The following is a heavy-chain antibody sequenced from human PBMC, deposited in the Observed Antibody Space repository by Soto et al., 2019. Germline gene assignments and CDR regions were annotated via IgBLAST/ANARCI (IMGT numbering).Heavy chain of an antibody. Sequence: EASVKVSCKASGYTFTSYGISWVRQAPGQGLEWMGWISAYNGNTNYAQKLQGRVTMTTDTSTSTAYMELRSLRSDDTAVYYCARDVGGSYWGNDYFDYWGQGTLVTVSS. V-gene: IGHV1-18*01. D-gene: IGHD1-26*01. CDR1: GYTFTSYG. J-gene: IGHJ4*02. CDR2: ISAYNGNT. CDR3: ARDVGGSYWGNDYFDY.